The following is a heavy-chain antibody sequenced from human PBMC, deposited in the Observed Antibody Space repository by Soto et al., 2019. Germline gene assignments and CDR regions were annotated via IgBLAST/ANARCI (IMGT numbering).Heavy chain of an antibody. Sequence: QVQLVESGGGVVHPGRSLRLSCAASGFTFSNYGLQWVRQPPGKGLEWVALISYAGTNNYYADSVEGRVTISRDNSENTLYLQMNSLRAEDTAVYYCATDDYRSSPFDSCGQGPLVTVSS. CDR2: ISYAGTNN. J-gene: IGHJ4*02. D-gene: IGHD6-6*01. V-gene: IGHV3-30*03. CDR3: ATDDYRSSPFDS. CDR1: GFTFSNYG.